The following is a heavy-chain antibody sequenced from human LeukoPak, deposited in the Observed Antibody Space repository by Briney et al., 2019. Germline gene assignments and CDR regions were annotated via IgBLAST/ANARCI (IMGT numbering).Heavy chain of an antibody. CDR2: INQDDSQI. D-gene: IGHD3-10*01. J-gene: IGHJ4*02. V-gene: IGHV3-7*01. CDR1: GFTFNKYW. Sequence: PGGSQSLFCATSGFTFNKYWQAWVRQPPGKGLEWVANINQDDSQIYYLESVEGRFTITRDNAKNSLHLQMNSLRAEDTAIYYCARVYYYSGTYYMSFFYYCGEGTLVTVSS. CDR3: ARVYYYSGTYYMSFFYY.